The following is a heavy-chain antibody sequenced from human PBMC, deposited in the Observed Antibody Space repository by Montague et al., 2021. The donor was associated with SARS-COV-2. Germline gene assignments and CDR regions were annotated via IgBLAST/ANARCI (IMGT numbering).Heavy chain of an antibody. J-gene: IGHJ6*02. V-gene: IGHV4-59*01. Sequence: SETLSLTCTVSGGSISSYYWSWIRQPPGKGLEWIGYIYYSGSTNYNPSLKSRVTISVDTSKNQFSLKLSSVTAADTAVYYCARDKPDYDFWPGYGMDVWGQGTTDTVSS. CDR3: ARDKPDYDFWPGYGMDV. D-gene: IGHD3-3*01. CDR2: IYYSGST. CDR1: GGSISSYY.